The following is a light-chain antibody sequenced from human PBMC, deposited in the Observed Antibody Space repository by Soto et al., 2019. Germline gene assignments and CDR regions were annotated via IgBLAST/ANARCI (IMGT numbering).Light chain of an antibody. V-gene: IGLV1-44*01. Sequence: QAVVTQPPSASGTPGQRVTISCSGSSSNIGINTVNWFQQLPGSAPKLLIYNNNQRPSGVSDRFSGSNSGTSASLAISGLQSEDEADYYCASWDDSLNGVEFGGGTKLTVL. CDR1: SSNIGINT. J-gene: IGLJ2*01. CDR2: NNN. CDR3: ASWDDSLNGVE.